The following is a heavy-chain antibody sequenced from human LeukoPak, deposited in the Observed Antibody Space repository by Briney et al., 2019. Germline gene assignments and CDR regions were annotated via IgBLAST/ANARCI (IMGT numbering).Heavy chain of an antibody. D-gene: IGHD3-3*01. CDR3: APIFGVVRGAFDI. V-gene: IGHV1-2*02. CDR1: GYTFTSYG. CDR2: INPNSGGT. J-gene: IGHJ3*02. Sequence: GASVKVSCKASGYTFTSYGISWVRQATGQGLEWMGWINPNSGGTNYAQKFQGRVTMTRDTSISTAYMELSRLRSDDTAVYYCAPIFGVVRGAFDIWGQGTMVTVSS.